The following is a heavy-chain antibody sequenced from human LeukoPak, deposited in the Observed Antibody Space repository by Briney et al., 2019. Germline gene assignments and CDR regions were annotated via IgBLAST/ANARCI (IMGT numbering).Heavy chain of an antibody. V-gene: IGHV4-31*03. D-gene: IGHD5-18*01. CDR1: GGSISSGDYY. J-gene: IGHJ6*02. CDR2: IYYSGST. Sequence: SETLSLTCTVSGGSISSGDYYWSWIRQHPGKGLEWIGYIYYSGSTYYNPSLKSRVTISVDTSKNQFSLKLSSVTAADTAVYYCARASDTAMVTDYYGMDVWGQGTTVTVSS. CDR3: ARASDTAMVTDYYGMDV.